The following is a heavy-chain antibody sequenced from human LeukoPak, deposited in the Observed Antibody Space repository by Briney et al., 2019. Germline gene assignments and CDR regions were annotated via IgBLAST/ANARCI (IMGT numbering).Heavy chain of an antibody. CDR2: INHSGST. J-gene: IGHJ5*02. CDR3: ARGEGESGFDP. V-gene: IGHV4-34*01. CDR1: GGSFSGYY. D-gene: IGHD3-10*01. Sequence: PSETLSLTCAVYGGSFSGYYWSWIRQPPGKGLEWIGEINHSGSTNYNPSLKSRVTISVDTSKNQFSLKLSSVTAADTAVYYCARGEGESGFDPWGQGTLVTVSS.